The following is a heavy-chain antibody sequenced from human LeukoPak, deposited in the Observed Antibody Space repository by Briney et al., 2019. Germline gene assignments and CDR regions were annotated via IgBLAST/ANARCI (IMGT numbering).Heavy chain of an antibody. D-gene: IGHD3-3*01. CDR2: VYYSGST. CDR3: ARDLGVEYYDFWSGYYTSYGMDV. J-gene: IGHJ6*02. V-gene: IGHV4-31*03. Sequence: SETLSLTCTVSGGSISSGGYYWSWIRQHPGKGLEWIGYVYYSGSTYYNPSLKSRVTMSVDTSKNQFSLKLSSVTAAVTAVYYCARDLGVEYYDFWSGYYTSYGMDVWGQGTTVTVSS. CDR1: GGSISSGGYY.